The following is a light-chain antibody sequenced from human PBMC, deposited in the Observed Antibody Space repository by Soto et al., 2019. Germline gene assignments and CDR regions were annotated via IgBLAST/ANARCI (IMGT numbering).Light chain of an antibody. CDR3: QQYDNLPLS. V-gene: IGKV1-33*01. CDR2: DAS. CDR1: QDINKY. Sequence: DTQMTQSPSSLSASVGERVTITCQASQDINKYLNWHQQKPGKAPNLLIYDASNLETGVPSRFSGSGSWTSFTFTISSLQTEDVATYDCQQYDNLPLSFGGGTKVEIK. J-gene: IGKJ4*01.